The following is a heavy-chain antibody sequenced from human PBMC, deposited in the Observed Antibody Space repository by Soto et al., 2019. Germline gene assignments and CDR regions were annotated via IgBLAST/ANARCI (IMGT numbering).Heavy chain of an antibody. CDR2: ISSSSSYI. J-gene: IGHJ3*02. Sequence: PGGSLRLSCAASGFTFSSYSMNWVRQAPGKGLEWVSSISSSSSYIYYADSVKGRFTISRDNAKNSLYLQMNSLRAEDTAVYYCAREASTVQLEPDAFDIWGQGTMVTVS. V-gene: IGHV3-21*01. D-gene: IGHD1-1*01. CDR1: GFTFSSYS. CDR3: AREASTVQLEPDAFDI.